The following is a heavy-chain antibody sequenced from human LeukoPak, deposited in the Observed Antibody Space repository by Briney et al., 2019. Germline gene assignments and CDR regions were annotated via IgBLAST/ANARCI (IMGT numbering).Heavy chain of an antibody. CDR2: FYYSGNT. V-gene: IGHV4-59*08. CDR3: ARPYSSGWYGAFDI. CDR1: GGSISGYY. Sequence: SETLSLTCTVSGGSISGYYWSWIRQPPGKGLEWTAYFYYSGNTKYSPSLKSRVTISVDTSKNQISLKLSSVTAADTAVYYCARPYSSGWYGAFDIWGQGTTVTVSS. J-gene: IGHJ3*02. D-gene: IGHD6-19*01.